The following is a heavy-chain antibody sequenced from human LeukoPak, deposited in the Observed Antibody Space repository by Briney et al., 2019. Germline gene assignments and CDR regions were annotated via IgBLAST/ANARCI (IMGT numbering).Heavy chain of an antibody. J-gene: IGHJ4*02. CDR1: GGSFSSSGYY. CDR3: ASREPGITVPGLH. Sequence: PSETLSLTCTVSGGSFSSSGYYWGWLRQPPGKGLEWIASISYSGATYYNPSLRSRVTISVDTSKNQFSLRVTSVTAADTAMYFCASREPGITVPGLHWGQGALVTVSS. V-gene: IGHV4-39*01. CDR2: ISYSGAT. D-gene: IGHD6-19*01.